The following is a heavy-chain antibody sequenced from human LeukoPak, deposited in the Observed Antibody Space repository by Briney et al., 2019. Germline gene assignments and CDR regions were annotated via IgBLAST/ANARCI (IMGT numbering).Heavy chain of an antibody. J-gene: IGHJ6*03. V-gene: IGHV3-30*04. CDR2: ISYDGSNK. CDR1: GFTFSSYA. D-gene: IGHD4-11*01. CDR3: AREGLTTVTYFFGYYMDV. Sequence: PGRSLRLSCAASGFTFSSYAMHWVRQAPGKGLEWVAVISYDGSNKYYADSVKGRFTISRDNSKNTLYLQMNSLRAEDTAVYYCAREGLTTVTYFFGYYMDVWGKGTTVTVSS.